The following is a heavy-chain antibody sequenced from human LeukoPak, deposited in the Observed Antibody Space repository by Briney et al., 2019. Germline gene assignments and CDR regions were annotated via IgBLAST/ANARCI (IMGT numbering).Heavy chain of an antibody. D-gene: IGHD2-15*01. Sequence: SSVNVSCKASGGTFSNYAITWVRQAPGQGLEWMGRIIPILDVANYAQKFQGRVTITADISTSTAYMELSSLRSEDTAVYYCARVGYCSGGTCYGAIDYWGQGTLVTVSS. J-gene: IGHJ4*02. V-gene: IGHV1-69*10. CDR1: GGTFSNYA. CDR3: ARVGYCSGGTCYGAIDY. CDR2: IIPILDVA.